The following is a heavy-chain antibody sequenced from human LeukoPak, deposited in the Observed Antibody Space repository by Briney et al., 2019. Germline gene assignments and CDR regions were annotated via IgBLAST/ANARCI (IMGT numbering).Heavy chain of an antibody. V-gene: IGHV3-23*01. CDR2: ISGSGGST. J-gene: IGHJ4*02. CDR3: AKDKSVVPASHDY. CDR1: GFTFGSYA. Sequence: GASLRLSCAASGFTFGSYAMSWVRQAPGKGLEWVSAISGSGGSTYYADSVKGRFTISRDNSKNTLYLQMNSLRAEDTAVYYCAKDKSVVPASHDYWGQGTLVTVSS. D-gene: IGHD2-2*01.